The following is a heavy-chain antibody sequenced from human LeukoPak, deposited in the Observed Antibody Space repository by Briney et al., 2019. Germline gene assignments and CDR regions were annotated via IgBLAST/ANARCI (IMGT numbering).Heavy chain of an antibody. V-gene: IGHV4-39*01. D-gene: IGHD2-15*01. Sequence: SETLSLTCTVSGDSISSSSYYWGWIRQPPGKGLEWIVSIFHSGSTYYNPSLKSRATISVDTSKKQFSLKRTSVTAADTAVYYWARLWSTDCSGGSCPHQPNYWGQGTLVTVSS. J-gene: IGHJ4*02. CDR3: ARLWSTDCSGGSCPHQPNY. CDR1: GDSISSSSYY. CDR2: IFHSGST.